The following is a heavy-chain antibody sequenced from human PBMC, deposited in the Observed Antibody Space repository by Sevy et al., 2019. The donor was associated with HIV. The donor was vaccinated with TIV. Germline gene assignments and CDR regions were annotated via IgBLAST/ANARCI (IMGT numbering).Heavy chain of an antibody. V-gene: IGHV3-9*01. CDR3: AKDRSYGGNSFDF. CDR2: ISWNSGHI. D-gene: IGHD4-17*01. J-gene: IGHJ4*02. CDR1: VFTFDDYA. Sequence: GGSLRLSCAASVFTFDDYAMHWVRQAPGKGLEWVSGISWNSGHIGYADSVKGRFTISRDNAKNSLYLQMNSLRAEDTALYYCAKDRSYGGNSFDFWGQGTLVTVSS.